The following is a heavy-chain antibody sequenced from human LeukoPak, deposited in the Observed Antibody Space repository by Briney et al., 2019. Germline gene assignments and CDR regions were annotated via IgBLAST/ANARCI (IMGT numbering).Heavy chain of an antibody. V-gene: IGHV4-31*03. CDR1: GGSISTAGYY. D-gene: IGHD3-9*01. J-gene: IGHJ4*02. CDR2: IHHYGSA. CDR3: AREGDGFDWFVDN. Sequence: SETLSLTCSVSGGSISTAGYYWSWIRQHPGKGLEWIGYIHHYGSAYYNPSLKSRVSISMDTSRDEFSLKLSSVTAADTAVYFCAREGDGFDWFVDNWGQGTLVTVSS.